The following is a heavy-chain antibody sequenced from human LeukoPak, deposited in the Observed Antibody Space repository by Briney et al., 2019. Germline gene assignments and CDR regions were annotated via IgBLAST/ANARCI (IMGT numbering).Heavy chain of an antibody. CDR1: GYTFTSYG. D-gene: IGHD3-16*01. V-gene: IGHV1-18*01. Sequence: ASVKVSCKASGYTFTSYGISWVRQAPGQGLEWMGWISAYNGNTNYAQKLQGRVTMTTDTSTSTAYMELRSLRSDDTAVYYCAREMGDVFFLTSLIPFDYWGQGTLVTVSS. CDR3: AREMGDVFFLTSLIPFDY. CDR2: ISAYNGNT. J-gene: IGHJ4*02.